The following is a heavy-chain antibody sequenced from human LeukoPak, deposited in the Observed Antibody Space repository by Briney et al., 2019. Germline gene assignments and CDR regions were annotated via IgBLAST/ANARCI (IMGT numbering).Heavy chain of an antibody. V-gene: IGHV3-30*18. D-gene: IGHD2-15*01. CDR3: AKDEVVVAATSGLSEN. J-gene: IGHJ4*02. CDR1: GFTFSSYG. Sequence: PGGSLRLSCAASGFTFSSYGMHWVRQAPGKGLEWVAVISYDGSNKYYADSVKGRFTISRDNSKNTLYLQMNSLRAEDTAVYYCAKDEVVVAATSGLSENWGQGTLVTVSS. CDR2: ISYDGSNK.